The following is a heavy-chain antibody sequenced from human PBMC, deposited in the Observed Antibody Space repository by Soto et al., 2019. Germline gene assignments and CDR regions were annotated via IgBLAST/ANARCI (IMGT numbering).Heavy chain of an antibody. Sequence: QITLKESGPTLVKPTQTLTLTCTFSGFSLNTGAVGVAWIRQPPGKALEWLVLIYGDDDKRYSASLVSRLAIPKDTSDHQVVLTLTNMDPVDTATYYCVHTTGYPETIDYWGQGTLVTVSS. CDR3: VHTTGYPETIDY. V-gene: IGHV2-5*02. CDR1: GFSLNTGAVG. D-gene: IGHD1-7*01. CDR2: IYGDDDK. J-gene: IGHJ4*02.